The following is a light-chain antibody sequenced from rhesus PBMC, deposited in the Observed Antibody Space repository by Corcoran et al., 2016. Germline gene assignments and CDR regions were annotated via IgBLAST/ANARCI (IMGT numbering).Light chain of an antibody. Sequence: DIQMTQSPSSLSASVGDTVTITCRASRGISNSLAWYQQKPGKVPNLLIYYASTLQSGVPSRFSGRGSGTDFTLTISSLQPEEFATYFCQHGYGTPLTFGGGTKVEIK. CDR3: QHGYGTPLT. CDR2: YAS. V-gene: IGKV1S15*01. CDR1: RGISNS. J-gene: IGKJ4*01.